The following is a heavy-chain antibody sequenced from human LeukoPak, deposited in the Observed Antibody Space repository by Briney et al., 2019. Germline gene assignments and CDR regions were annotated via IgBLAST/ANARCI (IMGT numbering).Heavy chain of an antibody. Sequence: SETLSLTCTVSGGSISSSSCYWGWIRQPPGKGLEWIGYIYYSGSTNYNPSLKSRVTISVDTSKNQFSLKLSSVTAADTAVYYCARVRYYYGSGSYFYYYYYMDVWGKGTTVTISS. J-gene: IGHJ6*03. D-gene: IGHD3-10*01. CDR3: ARVRYYYGSGSYFYYYYYMDV. CDR2: IYYSGST. V-gene: IGHV4-61*05. CDR1: GGSISSSSCY.